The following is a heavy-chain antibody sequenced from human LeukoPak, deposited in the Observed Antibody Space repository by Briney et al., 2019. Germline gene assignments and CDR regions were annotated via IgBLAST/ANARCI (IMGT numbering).Heavy chain of an antibody. CDR3: AREEGYGGYVGNDY. D-gene: IGHD4-17*01. CDR1: GFSFSDYS. V-gene: IGHV3-21*01. CDR2: INSSSTYI. Sequence: GGSLRLSCAASGFSFSDYSMNWVRQAPGKGLEWVSSINSSSTYIHYADSVKGRITISRDNAKNSLYLQMNSLRAEDTAVYYCAREEGYGGYVGNDYWGQGTLVTVTS. J-gene: IGHJ4*02.